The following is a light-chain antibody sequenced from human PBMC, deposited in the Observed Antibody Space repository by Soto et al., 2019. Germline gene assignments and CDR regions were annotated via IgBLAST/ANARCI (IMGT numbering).Light chain of an antibody. CDR2: GAS. Sequence: EIVLTQSPGTLSLSPGERATLSCRASQTVSSSYLAWYQQKPGQAPRLLIYGASSRATGIPDRFSGSGSGTEFTLTISSLEPEDFAVYFCQRETFGQGTKVDIK. CDR1: QTVSSSY. CDR3: QRET. V-gene: IGKV3-20*01. J-gene: IGKJ1*01.